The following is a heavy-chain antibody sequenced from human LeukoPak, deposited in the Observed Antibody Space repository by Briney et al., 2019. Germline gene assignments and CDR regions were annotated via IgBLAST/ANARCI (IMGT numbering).Heavy chain of an antibody. D-gene: IGHD3-10*01. V-gene: IGHV3-48*01. J-gene: IGHJ4*02. CDR3: ARAGFSFSDYSGSFFDY. Sequence: GGSLRLSCAASGFTFSSYSMNWVRQAPGKGLEWVSYISSSSSTIYYADSVKGRFTISRDNAKNSLYLQMNSLRAEDTAVYYCARAGFSFSDYSGSFFDYRGQGTLVTVSS. CDR2: ISSSSSTI. CDR1: GFTFSSYS.